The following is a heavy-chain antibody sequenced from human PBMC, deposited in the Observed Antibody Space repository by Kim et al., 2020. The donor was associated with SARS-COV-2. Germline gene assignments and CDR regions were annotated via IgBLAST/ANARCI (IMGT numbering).Heavy chain of an antibody. CDR3: ARDRSGAFDY. Sequence: YNDYALSVKSRITINSETSENQFSLQLNSVTPEDTAVYFCARDRSGAFDYWGQGTLVTVSS. J-gene: IGHJ4*02. V-gene: IGHV6-1*01. D-gene: IGHD3-10*01. CDR2: YN.